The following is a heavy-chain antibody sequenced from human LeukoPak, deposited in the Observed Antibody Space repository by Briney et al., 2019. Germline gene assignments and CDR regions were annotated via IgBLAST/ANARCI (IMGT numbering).Heavy chain of an antibody. CDR3: ARDLTTMVRGLPLDY. CDR2: IYYSGST. D-gene: IGHD3-10*01. J-gene: IGHJ4*02. Sequence: SETLSLTCTVSGGSVSSGSYYWSWIRQPPGKGLEWIGYIYYSGSTNYNPSLKSRVTISVDTSKNQFSLKLRSVTAADTAVYYCARDLTTMVRGLPLDYWGQGTLVTVSS. CDR1: GGSVSSGSYY. V-gene: IGHV4-61*01.